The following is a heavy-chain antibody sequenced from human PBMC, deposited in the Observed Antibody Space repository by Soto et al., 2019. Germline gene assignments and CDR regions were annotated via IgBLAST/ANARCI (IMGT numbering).Heavy chain of an antibody. Sequence: EVQLLESGGGLVQPGGSLRLSCAASGFTFTNYAMNWVRHSPGKGLEWVASVIGTGIDTYHAASVKGRFTISKDNSRNTMYLEMNRLRAEDTAMYHCARATRGQCSGDHCYAFDFWGQGILVTVS. V-gene: IGHV3-23*01. CDR1: GFTFTNYA. D-gene: IGHD2-15*01. J-gene: IGHJ4*02. CDR2: VIGTGIDT. CDR3: ARATRGQCSGDHCYAFDF.